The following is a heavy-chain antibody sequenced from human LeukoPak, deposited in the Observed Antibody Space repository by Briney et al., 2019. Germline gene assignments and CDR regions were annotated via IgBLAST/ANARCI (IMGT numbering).Heavy chain of an antibody. CDR1: GGSISSYY. Sequence: PSETLSLTCTVSGGSISSYYWSWIRQPAGKGLEWVGRIFASGSTNYNPSLRSRVTMSVDTSKNQFSLKLRSVTDADTAVYYCVRGIVGTTRHFDFRGQGALVTVSS. CDR3: VRGIVGTTRHFDF. D-gene: IGHD1-26*01. J-gene: IGHJ4*02. V-gene: IGHV4-4*07. CDR2: IFASGST.